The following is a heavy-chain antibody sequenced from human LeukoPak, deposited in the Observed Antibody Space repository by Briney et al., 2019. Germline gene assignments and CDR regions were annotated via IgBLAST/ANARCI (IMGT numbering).Heavy chain of an antibody. CDR3: TRAKRVIFDY. D-gene: IGHD1-1*01. J-gene: IGHJ4*02. CDR1: GYTFTGYY. Sequence: ASVKVSCKASGYTFTGYYMHWVRQAPGQGLEWMGWINPNSGGTNYAQKFQGRVTMTRDTSINTAYMELSSLRSDDTAVYYCTRAKRVIFDYWDQGTLVTVSS. CDR2: INPNSGGT. V-gene: IGHV1-2*02.